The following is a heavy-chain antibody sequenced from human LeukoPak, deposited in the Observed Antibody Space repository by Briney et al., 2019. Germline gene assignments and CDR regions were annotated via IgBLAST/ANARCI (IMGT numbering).Heavy chain of an antibody. CDR1: GLTVSSNY. J-gene: IGHJ4*02. Sequence: PGGSLRLSCAASGLTVSSNYMNWVRQAPGKGLEWVSALYIGGNTYYADSVRGRFTISRDNSKNTLYLQMNSLRAEDTAVYYCARELSSSWSDYFDYWGQGTLVTVSS. V-gene: IGHV3-53*01. D-gene: IGHD6-13*01. CDR2: LYIGGNT. CDR3: ARELSSSWSDYFDY.